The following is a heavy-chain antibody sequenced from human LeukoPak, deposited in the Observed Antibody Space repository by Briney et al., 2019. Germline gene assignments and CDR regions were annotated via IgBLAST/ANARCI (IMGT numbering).Heavy chain of an antibody. CDR2: IYYSGST. CDR1: GGSISSYY. Sequence: SETLSLTCTVSGGSISSYYWSWIRQPPGKGLEWIGYIYYSGSTNYNPSLKSRVTISVDTSKNQFSLKLSSVTAADTAVYYCAREGYYDILTGFNSWFDPWGQGPLVTVSS. V-gene: IGHV4-59*01. CDR3: AREGYYDILTGFNSWFDP. D-gene: IGHD3-9*01. J-gene: IGHJ5*02.